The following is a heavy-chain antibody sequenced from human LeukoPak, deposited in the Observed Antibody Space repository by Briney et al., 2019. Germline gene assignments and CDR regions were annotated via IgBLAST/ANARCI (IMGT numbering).Heavy chain of an antibody. CDR2: ISYDGSNK. Sequence: GGSLRLSCAASGFTFSSYAMHWVRQAPGKGLEWVAVISYDGSNKYYADSVKGRFTISRDNAKNSLYLQMNSLRAEDTAVYYCARVWTKLWLDVWGQGTLVTVSS. V-gene: IGHV3-30-3*01. CDR1: GFTFSSYA. D-gene: IGHD3/OR15-3a*01. J-gene: IGHJ5*02. CDR3: ARVWTKLWLDV.